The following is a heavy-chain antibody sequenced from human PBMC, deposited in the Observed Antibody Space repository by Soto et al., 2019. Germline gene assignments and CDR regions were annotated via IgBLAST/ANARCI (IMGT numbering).Heavy chain of an antibody. J-gene: IGHJ6*02. CDR3: AGTGNSPYYYYYGMDV. V-gene: IGHV1-69*13. CDR2: IIPIFGTA. Sequence: ASVKVSCKASGGTFSSYAISWVRQAPGQGLEWMGGIIPIFGTANYAQKFQGRVTITADESTSTAYMELSSLRSEDTAVYYCAGTGNSPYYYYYGMDVWGQGTTVTVSS. CDR1: GGTFSSYA. D-gene: IGHD2-8*02.